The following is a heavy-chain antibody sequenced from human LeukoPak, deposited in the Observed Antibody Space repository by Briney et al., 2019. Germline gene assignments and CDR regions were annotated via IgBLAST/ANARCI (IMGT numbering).Heavy chain of an antibody. J-gene: IGHJ4*02. V-gene: IGHV1-69*04. D-gene: IGHD4-23*01. CDR3: ARMYGGPDY. Sequence: SVKVSCKASGGTFSSYAISWVRQAPGQGLEWMGRIIPILGIANYAQKFQGRVTITADKSASTAYMELSSLRSDDTAVYYCARMYGGPDYWGQGTLVTVSS. CDR1: GGTFSSYA. CDR2: IIPILGIA.